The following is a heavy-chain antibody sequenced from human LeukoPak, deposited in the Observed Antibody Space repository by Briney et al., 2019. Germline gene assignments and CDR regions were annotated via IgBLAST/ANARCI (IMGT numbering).Heavy chain of an antibody. CDR3: ARGGGYSGYDYDY. Sequence: PGGSLRLSCAASGFTFSSYSMNWVRQAPGKGLEWVAVISYDGSNKYYADSVKGRFTISRDNSKNTLYLQMNSLRAEDTAVYYCARGGGYSGYDYDYWGQGTLVTVSS. D-gene: IGHD5-12*01. J-gene: IGHJ4*02. CDR2: ISYDGSNK. V-gene: IGHV3-30*03. CDR1: GFTFSSYS.